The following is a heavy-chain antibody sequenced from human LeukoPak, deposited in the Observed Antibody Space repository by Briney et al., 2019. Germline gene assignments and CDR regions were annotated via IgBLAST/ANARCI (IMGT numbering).Heavy chain of an antibody. CDR1: DGSMSSYY. CDR3: ARALYGSGSYYNAWFDP. D-gene: IGHD3-10*01. CDR2: IYYSGST. V-gene: IGHV4-59*01. J-gene: IGHJ5*02. Sequence: PSETLSLTCTVSDGSMSSYYWSWIRQPPGKGLEWIGYIYYSGSTNYNPSLKSRVTISVDTSKNQFSLKLSPVTAADTAVYYCARALYGSGSYYNAWFDPWGQGTLVTVSS.